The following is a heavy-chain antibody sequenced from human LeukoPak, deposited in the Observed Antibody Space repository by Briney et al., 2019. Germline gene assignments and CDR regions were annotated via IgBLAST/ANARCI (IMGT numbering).Heavy chain of an antibody. CDR2: IYSGGST. CDR3: ARARGRQRYFDL. V-gene: IGHV3-53*01. CDR1: GFTVSSNY. D-gene: IGHD1-26*01. J-gene: IGHJ2*01. Sequence: GGSLRLSCAASGFTVSSNYMSWVRQAPGKGLEWVSVIYSGGSTYYADSVKGRFTISRDNSKNTLYLQMNGLRAEDTAVYYCARARGRQRYFDLWGRGTLVTVSS.